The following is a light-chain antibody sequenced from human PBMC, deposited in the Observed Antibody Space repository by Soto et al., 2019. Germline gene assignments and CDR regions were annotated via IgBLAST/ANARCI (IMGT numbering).Light chain of an antibody. CDR2: GNS. V-gene: IGLV1-40*01. CDR1: SSNIGAGYD. CDR3: QSYDSSLSGPWV. Sequence: QSVLTQPPSVSGAPGQRVTTSCTGSSSNIGAGYDVHWYQRLPGTAPKLLIYGNSNRPSGVPDRFSGSKSGTSASLAITGLQAEDEADYYCQSYDSSLSGPWVFGGGTQLTVL. J-gene: IGLJ3*02.